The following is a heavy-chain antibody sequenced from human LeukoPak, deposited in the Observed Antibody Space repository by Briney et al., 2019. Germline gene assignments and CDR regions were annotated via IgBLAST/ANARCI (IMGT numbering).Heavy chain of an antibody. J-gene: IGHJ4*02. CDR3: ARDRPYTGGWRGSDY. D-gene: IGHD6-19*01. V-gene: IGHV1-69*01. Sequence: SVKVSCKPSRGTFSRSAISWGRQAPGQRLECMGGIIPMFGIANYAQKLQGRVTITADESTRTAYMELSSLRSEDTAVYYCARDRPYTGGWRGSDYWGQGTLVTVSS. CDR1: RGTFSRSA. CDR2: IIPMFGIA.